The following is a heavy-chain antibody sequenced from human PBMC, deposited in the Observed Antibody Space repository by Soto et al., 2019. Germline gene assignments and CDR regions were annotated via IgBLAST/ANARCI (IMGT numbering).Heavy chain of an antibody. Sequence: SETLSLTXTVSGGSIGGSNYFWGWIRQSPGTGLEWLGTIYSSGTTYYSPSLKSRITMSLDTSKNQFSLNLGSVTAADTAVYYCTRGEDNYGRPLMDVWGQGTTVTVSS. CDR3: TRGEDNYGRPLMDV. J-gene: IGHJ6*02. CDR1: GGSIGGSNYF. CDR2: IYSSGTT. D-gene: IGHD3-10*01. V-gene: IGHV4-39*01.